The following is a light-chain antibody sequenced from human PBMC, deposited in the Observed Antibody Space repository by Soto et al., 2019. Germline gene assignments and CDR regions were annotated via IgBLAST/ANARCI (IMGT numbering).Light chain of an antibody. J-gene: IGLJ2*01. CDR2: EVS. Sequence: QSVLTQPASVSGSPGQSITISCTGTSSDVGAYNFVSWHQQHPGKAPKLMIYEVSNRPSGVSNRFSGSKSGNTASRTISGLQAEDEADYYCSSYTSSSVVFGGGTKVTVL. CDR1: SSDVGAYNF. V-gene: IGLV2-14*01. CDR3: SSYTSSSVV.